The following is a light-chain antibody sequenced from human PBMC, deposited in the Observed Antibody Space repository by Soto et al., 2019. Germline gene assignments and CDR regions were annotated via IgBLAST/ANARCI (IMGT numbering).Light chain of an antibody. CDR1: QPISDY. V-gene: IGKV1-39*01. J-gene: IGKJ1*01. CDR2: TTS. Sequence: DIQMTQSPSSLSASVGDRVTITCRTSQPISDYLNWYQQKPGKAPTLLIYTTSNLQSGVPSRFSGSGSATHFTLTISSLQHEDFATYYCQQHYNTPRTFGQGTKWEI. CDR3: QQHYNTPRT.